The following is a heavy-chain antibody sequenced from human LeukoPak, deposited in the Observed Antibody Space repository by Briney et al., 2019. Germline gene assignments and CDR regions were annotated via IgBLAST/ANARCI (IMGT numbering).Heavy chain of an antibody. J-gene: IGHJ3*02. D-gene: IGHD7-27*01. Sequence: ASVKVSCKASGYTFTSYDINWVRQATGQGPEWMGWMNPNSGKTGYAQKFQGRVTMTWGTSISTAYMDLSSLRSEDTAVYYCARSSTGAFDIWGQGTMVTVSS. CDR2: MNPNSGKT. V-gene: IGHV1-8*01. CDR1: GYTFTSYD. CDR3: ARSSTGAFDI.